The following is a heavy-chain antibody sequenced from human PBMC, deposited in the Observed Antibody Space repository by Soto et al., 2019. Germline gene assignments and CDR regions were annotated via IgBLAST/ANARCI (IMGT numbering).Heavy chain of an antibody. V-gene: IGHV3-11*01. Sequence: DSGIIFGEYNISRVRLATRKKQDWVSYISSSGSTIHYADPVKRRFTISRDNAKNPLYLQMNSLRAEDTAVYYCSKDVAPGSHGYNVSDPLVQRTLVLGSS. D-gene: IGHD2-15*01. CDR3: SKDVAPGSHGYNVSDP. CDR1: GIIFGEYN. J-gene: IGHJ5*02. CDR2: ISSSGSTI.